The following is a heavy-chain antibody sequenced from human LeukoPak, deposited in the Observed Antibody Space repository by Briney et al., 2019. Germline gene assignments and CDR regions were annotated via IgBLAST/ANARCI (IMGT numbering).Heavy chain of an antibody. CDR2: IKQDGSEK. Sequence: GGSLRLSCAASGFTFSSYWMAWIRQAPGKGLEWVANIKQDGSEKYYVDPVKGRFTISRDNAKNSLYLQMNSLRAEDTAVYYCARDTGGGYSCYDCWGQGTLVTVSS. D-gene: IGHD5-18*01. J-gene: IGHJ4*02. CDR3: ARDTGGGYSCYDC. V-gene: IGHV3-7*01. CDR1: GFTFSSYW.